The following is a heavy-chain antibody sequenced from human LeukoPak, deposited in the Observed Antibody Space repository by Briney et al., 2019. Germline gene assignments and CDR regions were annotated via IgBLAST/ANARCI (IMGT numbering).Heavy chain of an antibody. Sequence: PGGSLRLSCATSGFTFSSYAMNWVRRAPGKGLEWVSAISGSGGGTYYADSVKGRFTISRDNSKNALYLQMNSLRVEDTAVYYCAIDPNWGTHSWGQGVLVTVSS. CDR3: AIDPNWGTHS. CDR2: ISGSGGGT. CDR1: GFTFSSYA. D-gene: IGHD7-27*01. J-gene: IGHJ4*02. V-gene: IGHV3-23*01.